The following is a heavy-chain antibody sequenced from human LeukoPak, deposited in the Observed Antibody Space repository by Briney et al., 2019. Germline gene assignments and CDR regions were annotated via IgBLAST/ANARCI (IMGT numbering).Heavy chain of an antibody. CDR3: ARQSTVTHGMDV. CDR2: IYPGDSDT. V-gene: IGHV5-51*01. J-gene: IGHJ6*02. D-gene: IGHD4-17*01. Sequence: MGIIYPGDSDTRYSPSFQGQVTISADKSIGTAYLQWSSLKASDTAMYYCARQSTVTHGMDVWGQGTTVTVSS.